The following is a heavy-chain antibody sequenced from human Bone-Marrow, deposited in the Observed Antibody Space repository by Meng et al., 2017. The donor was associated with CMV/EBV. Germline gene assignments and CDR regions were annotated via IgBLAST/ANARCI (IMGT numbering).Heavy chain of an antibody. CDR2: IYYSGST. Sequence: SETLSLTCTVSGGSVSSGSYYWSWIRQPPGKGLEWIGYIYYSGSTNYNPSLKSRVTISVDTSKNQFSLKLSSVTAADTAVYYCARVPLVLRFYYGMDVWGQGTTVTVSS. J-gene: IGHJ6*02. CDR3: ARVPLVLRFYYGMDV. D-gene: IGHD3-3*01. V-gene: IGHV4-61*01. CDR1: GGSVSSGSYY.